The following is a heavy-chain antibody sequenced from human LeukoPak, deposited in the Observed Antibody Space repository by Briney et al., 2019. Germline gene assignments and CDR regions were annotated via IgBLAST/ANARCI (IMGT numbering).Heavy chain of an antibody. J-gene: IGHJ4*02. CDR1: GGSISSYY. CDR2: IPYSGNT. Sequence: PSETLSLTCTVSGGSISSYYWTWIRQPPGKGLDWIGYIPYSGNTNYNPSLKSRVTISLDTSKNQFSLKLSSVTAADTAVYYCAKGARWQDYWGRGTLVTVSS. D-gene: IGHD4-23*01. CDR3: AKGARWQDY. V-gene: IGHV4-59*01.